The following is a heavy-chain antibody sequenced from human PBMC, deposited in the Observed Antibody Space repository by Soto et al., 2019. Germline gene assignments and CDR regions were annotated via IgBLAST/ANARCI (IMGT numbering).Heavy chain of an antibody. CDR1: GFTFSRYW. CDR2: INQDGSEK. Sequence: EVQLVESGGVLVQPGGSLRLSCAASGFTFSRYWMSWVRQAPGKGLEWVANINQDGSEKYYVDSVTGRFTISSENDKNSRYLPMNSRRADDTAVYYCARDTSTWDLADGLDVWGQGTTVTVS. V-gene: IGHV3-7*01. D-gene: IGHD1-26*01. J-gene: IGHJ6*02. CDR3: ARDTSTWDLADGLDV.